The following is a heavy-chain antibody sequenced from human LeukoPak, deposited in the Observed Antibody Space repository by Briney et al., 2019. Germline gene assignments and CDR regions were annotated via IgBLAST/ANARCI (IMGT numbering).Heavy chain of an antibody. CDR2: ISWNTGSK. CDR1: GFTFDDYA. CDR3: AKEMATSFDS. J-gene: IGHJ4*02. V-gene: IGHV3-9*01. D-gene: IGHD5-24*01. Sequence: GGSLRLSCAASGFTFDDYAVHWVRQAPGKGLEWVSGISWNTGSKGYADSVKGRFTISRDNAKNSLYLQMNSLRAEDTAFYYCAKEMATSFDSWGQGTLVTVST.